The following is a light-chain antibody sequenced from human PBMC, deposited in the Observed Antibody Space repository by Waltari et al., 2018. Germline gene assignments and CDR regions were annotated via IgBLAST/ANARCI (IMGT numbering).Light chain of an antibody. V-gene: IGKV1-39*01. CDR1: QTIYRH. Sequence: DIQMTQSPASLSASVGYRLTITCRASQTIYRHLNWYQQKPGHAPDLLIFAASNLPGGVPSRFSGSGSGTDFTLTINSLQPEDIATYYCQQSYRTPYTFGLGTKLQI. J-gene: IGKJ2*01. CDR3: QQSYRTPYT. CDR2: AAS.